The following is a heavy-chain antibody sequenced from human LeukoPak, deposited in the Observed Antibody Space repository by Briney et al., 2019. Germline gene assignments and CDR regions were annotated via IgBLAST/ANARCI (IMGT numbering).Heavy chain of an antibody. CDR3: AKEAIPAAILYYYYMDV. CDR1: GFTCSTYA. V-gene: IGHV3-23*01. J-gene: IGHJ6*03. CDR2: ISGIGGGT. Sequence: GGSLRLSCAASGFTCSTYAMSWVRQAPGKGLGWVSGISGIGGGTYYAVSVKGRFTVSRDNSKNTLYLQMISLRAEDTAIYYCAKEAIPAAILYYYYMDVWGKGTTVTVSS. D-gene: IGHD2-2*01.